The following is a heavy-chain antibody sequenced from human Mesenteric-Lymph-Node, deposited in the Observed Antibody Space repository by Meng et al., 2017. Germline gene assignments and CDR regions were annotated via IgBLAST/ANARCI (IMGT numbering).Heavy chain of an antibody. J-gene: IGHJ2*01. CDR2: ISSSSSYI. V-gene: IGHV3-21*01. Sequence: GESLKISCAASGFTFSSYSMNWVRQAPGKGLEWVSSISSSSSYIDYADSVKGRFTISRDNAKNSLYLQMNSLRTEDTAVYYCTRDMAHYDYVWGSYRSVGLGEYFDLWGHGTLVTVSS. D-gene: IGHD3-16*02. CDR1: GFTFSSYS. CDR3: TRDMAHYDYVWGSYRSVGLGEYFDL.